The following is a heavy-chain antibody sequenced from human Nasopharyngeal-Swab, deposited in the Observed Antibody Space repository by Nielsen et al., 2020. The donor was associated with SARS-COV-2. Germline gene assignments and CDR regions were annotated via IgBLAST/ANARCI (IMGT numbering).Heavy chain of an antibody. CDR1: GFSLSTSGVG. J-gene: IGHJ4*02. D-gene: IGHD3-3*01. Sequence: CGPTVVKPPQTVTVTCTFCGFSLSTSGVGVGWIRQTTGKALEWLALIYWNDYKRYSPSLKSRLTITKDTSKNQVVLTMTNMDPVDTATYYCAHRTIFGVVTYFDYWGQGTLVTVS. CDR2: IYWNDYK. V-gene: IGHV2-5*01. CDR3: AHRTIFGVVTYFDY.